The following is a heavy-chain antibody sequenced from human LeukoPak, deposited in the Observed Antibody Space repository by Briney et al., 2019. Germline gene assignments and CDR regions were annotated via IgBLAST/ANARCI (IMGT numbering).Heavy chain of an antibody. CDR3: AREGIDYGDYPFDY. CDR2: INPNSGGT. V-gene: IGHV1-2*02. CDR1: GYTFTGYY. Sequence: GASVKVSCKASGYTFTGYYMHWVREAPGQGLEWMGWINPNSGGTNYAQKFQGRVTMTRDTSISTAYMELSRLRSDDTAVYYCAREGIDYGDYPFDYWGQGTLVTVSS. D-gene: IGHD4-17*01. J-gene: IGHJ4*02.